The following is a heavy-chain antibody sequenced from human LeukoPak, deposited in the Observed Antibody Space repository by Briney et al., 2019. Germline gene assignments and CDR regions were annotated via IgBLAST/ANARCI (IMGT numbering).Heavy chain of an antibody. CDR2: IYYSGST. CDR1: GASFSNYY. D-gene: IGHD1-26*01. V-gene: IGHV4-59*01. J-gene: IGHJ4*02. CDR3: AIGREPLLDY. Sequence: PSETLSLTCAVYGASFSNYYWSWIRQPPGKGLEWIGYIYYSGSTSYNPSLKSRVTISVDTSKTHFTLRLTSVTAADTGVYFCAIGREPLLDYWGQGTRVIVSS.